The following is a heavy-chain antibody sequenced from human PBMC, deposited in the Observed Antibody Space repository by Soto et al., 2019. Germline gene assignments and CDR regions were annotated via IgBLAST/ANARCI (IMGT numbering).Heavy chain of an antibody. V-gene: IGHV1-69*02. CDR2: IIPILGIA. J-gene: IGHJ4*02. CDR1: GGTFSSYT. D-gene: IGHD3-10*01. Sequence: QVQLVQSGAEVKEPGSSVKVSCKASGGTFSSYTISWVRQAPGQGLEWMGRIIPILGIANYAQKFQGRVTITADKSTSTAYMELSSLRSEDTAVYYCARVVLWFGEYYFDYWGQGTLVTVSS. CDR3: ARVVLWFGEYYFDY.